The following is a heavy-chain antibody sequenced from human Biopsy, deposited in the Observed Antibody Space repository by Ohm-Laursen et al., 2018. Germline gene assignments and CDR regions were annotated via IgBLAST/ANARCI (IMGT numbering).Heavy chain of an antibody. Sequence: GTLSLTCTVSGGSISSYYWNWIRQPPGKGLEWIGYIYYSGSTKYNPSLKSRVSVSVDTSKNQFSLRLSSVTAADTAVYYCARVEAGTYDALDIWGQGTLVAVSA. V-gene: IGHV4-59*01. D-gene: IGHD1-26*01. CDR3: ARVEAGTYDALDI. CDR2: IYYSGST. J-gene: IGHJ3*02. CDR1: GGSISSYY.